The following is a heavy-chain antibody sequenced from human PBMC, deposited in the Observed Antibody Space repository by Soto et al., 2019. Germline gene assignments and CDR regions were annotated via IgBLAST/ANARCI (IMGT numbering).Heavy chain of an antibody. D-gene: IGHD4-17*01. V-gene: IGHV4-4*02. CDR2: IYHSGST. CDR3: ARTVSEDDAFDI. Sequence: SETLSLTCAVSGGSISSSNWWSWVRQPPGKGLEWIGEIYHSGSTNYNPSLKNRVTISVDKSKNQFSLKLSSVTAADTAVYYCARTVSEDDAFDIWGQGTMVTVSS. J-gene: IGHJ3*02. CDR1: GGSISSSNW.